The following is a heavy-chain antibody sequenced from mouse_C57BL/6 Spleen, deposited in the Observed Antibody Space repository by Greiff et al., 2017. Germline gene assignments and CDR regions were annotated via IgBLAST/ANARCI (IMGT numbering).Heavy chain of an antibody. CDR3: ECSYGSSYFALDY. V-gene: IGHV1-7*01. CDR2: INPSSGYT. CDR1: GYTFTSYW. Sequence: VQLQQSGAELAKPGASVKLSCKASGYTFTSYWMHWVKQRPGQGLEWIGYINPSSGYTKYNQKFKDKATLTADKSSSTAYMQLSSLTYEDSAVXYGECSYGSSYFALDYWGQGTTLTVSS. J-gene: IGHJ2*01. D-gene: IGHD1-1*01.